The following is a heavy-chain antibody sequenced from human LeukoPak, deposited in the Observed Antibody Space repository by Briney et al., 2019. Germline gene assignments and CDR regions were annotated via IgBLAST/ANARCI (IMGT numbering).Heavy chain of an antibody. V-gene: IGHV4-34*01. CDR1: GGSFSGYY. Sequence: PSETLSLTCAVYGGSFSGYYWSWIRQPPGKGLEWIGEINHSGSTNYNPSLKSRVTISVDTSKNQFSLKLSSVTAADTAVYYCARRGLGEINWFDPWGQGTLVTVSS. D-gene: IGHD3-16*01. CDR3: ARRGLGEINWFDP. CDR2: INHSGST. J-gene: IGHJ5*02.